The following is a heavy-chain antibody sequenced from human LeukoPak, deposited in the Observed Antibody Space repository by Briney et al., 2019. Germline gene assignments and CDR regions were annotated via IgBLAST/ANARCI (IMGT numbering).Heavy chain of an antibody. CDR3: VRVVTTSSGWYHFDN. J-gene: IGHJ4*02. D-gene: IGHD6-13*01. V-gene: IGHV3-72*01. Sequence: GGSLRLSCAASGFAITDHHMDCVRQAPGKGMEGVGRSQTTKPNSCTTEYDASVKGRFTISRDDSKNSLYLQLHSLKTEATAVYYCVRVVTTSSGWYHFDNWGQGTLVTVSS. CDR2: SQTTKPNSCTT. CDR1: GFAITDHH.